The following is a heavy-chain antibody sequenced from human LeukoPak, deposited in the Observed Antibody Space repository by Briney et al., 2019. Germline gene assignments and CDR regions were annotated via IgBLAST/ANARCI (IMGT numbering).Heavy chain of an antibody. CDR3: AKDPIFSGSYGVFDS. D-gene: IGHD1-26*01. CDR1: GFTVSSNY. V-gene: IGHV3-53*01. J-gene: IGHJ4*02. CDR2: LYSGGDT. Sequence: PGGSLRLSCAASGFTVSSNYINWVRQAPGEGLEWVSVLYSGGDTYYADSAKGRFTVSRDNSKNTLYLQMNSLGAEDTAVYYCAKDPIFSGSYGVFDSWGQGTLVTVSS.